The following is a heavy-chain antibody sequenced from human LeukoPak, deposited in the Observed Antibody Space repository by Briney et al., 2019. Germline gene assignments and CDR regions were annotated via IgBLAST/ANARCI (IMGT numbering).Heavy chain of an antibody. J-gene: IGHJ4*02. CDR2: ISYDGRDT. CDR3: AKDRVEIATYFFDY. D-gene: IGHD5-12*01. Sequence: GGSLRLSCAASGFTFSRFALHWVRQAPGKGLEWVAVISYDGRDTHYADSVKGRFTISRDNSKNTLYLQMNSLRPEDTAVYYCAKDRVEIATYFFDYWGQGTLVTVSS. CDR1: GFTFSRFA. V-gene: IGHV3-30*04.